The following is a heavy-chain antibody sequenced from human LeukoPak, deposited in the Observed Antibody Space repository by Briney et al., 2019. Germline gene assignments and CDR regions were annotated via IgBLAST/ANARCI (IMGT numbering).Heavy chain of an antibody. J-gene: IGHJ4*02. CDR2: IYYSGST. V-gene: IGHV4-59*12. CDR3: ARDYGYSSGLFFDY. D-gene: IGHD5-18*01. Sequence: SETLSLTCTVSGGSISSYYWSWIRQPPGKGLEWIGYIYYSGSTNYNPSLKSRVTISVDRSKNQFSLKLSSVTAADTAVYYCARDYGYSSGLFFDYWGQGTLVTVSS. CDR1: GGSISSYY.